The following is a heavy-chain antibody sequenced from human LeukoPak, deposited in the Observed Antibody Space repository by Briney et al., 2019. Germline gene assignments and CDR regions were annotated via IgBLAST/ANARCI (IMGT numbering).Heavy chain of an antibody. J-gene: IGHJ4*02. Sequence: GGSLRLSCAASGFIFTDYAMSWVRQAPGKGLEWVSTISSDTKNTHYADSVKGRFTISRDNSKSTLFLQMNSVRGEDTAKYFCAGDVGLIMFDLWGQGTLVTVSS. CDR2: ISSDTKNT. CDR1: GFIFTDYA. V-gene: IGHV3-23*01. D-gene: IGHD1-26*01. CDR3: AGDVGLIMFDL.